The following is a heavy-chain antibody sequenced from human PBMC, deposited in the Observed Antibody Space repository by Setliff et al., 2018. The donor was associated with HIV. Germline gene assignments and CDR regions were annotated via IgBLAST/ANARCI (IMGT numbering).Heavy chain of an antibody. D-gene: IGHD6-19*01. CDR2: INHSGST. CDR1: DGSFSGSY. Sequence: PSETLSLTCAVYDGSFSGSYWSWIRQPPGKDLEWIGEINHSGSTNYNPSLKSRVTISVDTSKTQFSLKLSSVIAADTAVYYCTTSTVAGLFDYWDQGAPVTVSS. J-gene: IGHJ4*02. CDR3: TTSTVAGLFDY. V-gene: IGHV4-34*01.